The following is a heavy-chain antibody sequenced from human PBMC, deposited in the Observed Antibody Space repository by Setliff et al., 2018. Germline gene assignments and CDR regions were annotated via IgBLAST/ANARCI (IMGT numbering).Heavy chain of an antibody. D-gene: IGHD6-19*01. CDR2: INRNGGRI. CDR1: GFTFDDFG. Sequence: SGGSLRLSCAASGFTFDDFGMSWVRQAPGKGLEWVSGINRNGGRISYADSVKGRFTVSRDNAKNSLSLQMNSLRAEDTALYYCAREGDSGWYGGGIDYWGQGTLVTVSS. V-gene: IGHV3-20*04. J-gene: IGHJ4*02. CDR3: AREGDSGWYGGGIDY.